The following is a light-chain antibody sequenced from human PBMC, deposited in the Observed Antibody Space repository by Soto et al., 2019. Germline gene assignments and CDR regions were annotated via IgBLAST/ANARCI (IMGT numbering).Light chain of an antibody. V-gene: IGKV1-5*03. Sequence: DIQMTQSPSTLSASVGDRVTITCRASQSISGWLAWYQQKPGKAPNLLIYKASSLESGVPSRFSGSGSGKEFPLTFSSLQPNDFATYYYQQYNSYSCTFGQGTKVKIK. CDR3: QQYNSYSCT. CDR1: QSISGW. J-gene: IGKJ1*01. CDR2: KAS.